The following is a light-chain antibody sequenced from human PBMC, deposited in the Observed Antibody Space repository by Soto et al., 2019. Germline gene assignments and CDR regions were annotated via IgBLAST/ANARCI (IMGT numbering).Light chain of an antibody. V-gene: IGKV1-5*03. CDR1: QSISRW. CDR3: QQYNSYPWT. Sequence: DIQMTQSPSTLSASVGDRVTITCRASQSISRWLGWYNQKPGKAPKVLIYKASSLDSGVPSRFSGSGSGREFTLTISSLQPDDFATYYCQQYNSYPWTFGQGTKVELK. CDR2: KAS. J-gene: IGKJ1*01.